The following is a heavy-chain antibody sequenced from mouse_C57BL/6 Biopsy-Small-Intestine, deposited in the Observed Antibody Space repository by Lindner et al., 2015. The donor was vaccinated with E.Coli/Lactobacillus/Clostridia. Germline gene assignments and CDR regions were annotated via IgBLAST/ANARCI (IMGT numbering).Heavy chain of an antibody. CDR2: INRYNGNT. Sequence: SVKVSCKASGYTITSYGINWVRQASGQGLEWMGWINRYNGNTNYAQKLQGRVTMTTDTSTNTAHMELKSLRSDDTAVYYCVRGYCSSPNCYGVWDYYMDVWGKGTTVTVSS. CDR1: GYTITSYG. D-gene: IGHD1-1*01. V-gene: IGHV1-74*01. J-gene: IGHJ1*03. CDR3: VRGYCSSPNCYGVWDYYMDV.